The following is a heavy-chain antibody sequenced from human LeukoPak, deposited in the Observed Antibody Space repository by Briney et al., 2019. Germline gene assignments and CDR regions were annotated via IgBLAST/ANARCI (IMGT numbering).Heavy chain of an antibody. CDR1: GGSFSSYY. CDR3: ARVGYSGYDNRGSFDN. CDR2: INHSGST. J-gene: IGHJ4*02. Sequence: SETLSLTCAAYGGSFSSYYWSWIRQSPGKGLEWIGEINHSGSTNYNPSLKSRVTISVDTSKNQFSLKLSSVTAADTAVYYCARVGYSGYDNRGSFDNWGQGTLVTVSS. V-gene: IGHV4-34*01. D-gene: IGHD5-12*01.